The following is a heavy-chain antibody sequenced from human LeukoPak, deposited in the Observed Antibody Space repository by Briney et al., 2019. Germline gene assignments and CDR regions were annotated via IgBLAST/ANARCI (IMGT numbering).Heavy chain of an antibody. CDR2: IYPGDSDT. Sequence: GASLKISCKGSGYGFTSYWIGWVRPMPGKGLEWMGIIYPGDSDTRYSPSFQGQVTISAAKSISTAYLQWSSLKASDTAMYYCARHVVVAAYYGMDVWGQGTTVTVSS. CDR1: GYGFTSYW. CDR3: ARHVVVAAYYGMDV. J-gene: IGHJ6*02. D-gene: IGHD2-15*01. V-gene: IGHV5-51*01.